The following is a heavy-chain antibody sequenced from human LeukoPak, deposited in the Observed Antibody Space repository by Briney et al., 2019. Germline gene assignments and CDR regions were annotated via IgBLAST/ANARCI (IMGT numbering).Heavy chain of an antibody. CDR1: GFTFSGYW. Sequence: GGSLRLSCAASGFTFSGYWMSWVRQAPGKGLEWVAFIRSDGSIKYYTESLKGRFTISRDNSKNTLYLQINSLRTEDTAVYYCTKDEVFSSAWYFDYWGQGTLVTVSS. CDR2: IRSDGSIK. V-gene: IGHV3-30*02. J-gene: IGHJ4*02. D-gene: IGHD6-19*01. CDR3: TKDEVFSSAWYFDY.